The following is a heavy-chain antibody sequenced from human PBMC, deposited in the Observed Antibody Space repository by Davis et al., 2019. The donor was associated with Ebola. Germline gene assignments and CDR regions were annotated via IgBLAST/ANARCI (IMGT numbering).Heavy chain of an antibody. V-gene: IGHV4-34*01. CDR1: GGSISGDY. Sequence: MPSETLSLTCTVSGGSISGDYWSWIRQPPGKGLEWIGEINHSGSTNYNPSLKSRVTISVDTSKNQFSLKLSSVTAADTAVYYCARERYFDWLPRYYFDYWGQGTLVTVSS. D-gene: IGHD3-9*01. J-gene: IGHJ4*02. CDR2: INHSGST. CDR3: ARERYFDWLPRYYFDY.